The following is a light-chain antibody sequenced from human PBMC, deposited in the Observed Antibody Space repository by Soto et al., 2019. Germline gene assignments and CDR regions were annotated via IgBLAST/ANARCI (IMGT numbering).Light chain of an antibody. CDR3: QHYNSYSAA. CDR2: KAS. Sequence: DIQMTQSPSTLSGSVGDRVTITCRASQTISSWLAWYQQKPGKAPKLLIYKASTLKSGVPSRFSGSGSGTEFTLTISSLQPDDFAPYCCQHYNSYSAAFGQGTKVEL. V-gene: IGKV1-5*03. J-gene: IGKJ1*01. CDR1: QTISSW.